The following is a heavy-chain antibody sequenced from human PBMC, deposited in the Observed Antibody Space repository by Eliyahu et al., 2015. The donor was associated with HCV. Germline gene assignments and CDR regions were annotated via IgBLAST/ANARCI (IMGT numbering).Heavy chain of an antibody. CDR3: ASGGGGIAVTGTGGWFDP. V-gene: IGHV4-59*01. J-gene: IGHJ5*02. CDR1: GGPXXTYS. D-gene: IGHD6-19*01. Sequence: QVQLQESGPGLVKPSETLSLTCPVSGGPXXTYSWSWIRQPPGKGLEWIGYIHYSGSTNSNPSLKSRVTISVDTSKNQFSLNLTSVTAADTAMYYCASGGGGIAVTGTGGWFDPWGQGTLVTVSS. CDR2: IHYSGST.